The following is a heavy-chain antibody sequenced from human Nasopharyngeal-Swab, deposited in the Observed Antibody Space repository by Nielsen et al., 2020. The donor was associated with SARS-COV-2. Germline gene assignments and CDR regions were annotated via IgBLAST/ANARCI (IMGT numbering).Heavy chain of an antibody. Sequence: GGSLRLSCTAPGLTPSSYSMNWVRQAPGKGLEWVSYISSSSSTIYYADSVKGRFTISRDNAKNSLYLQMNSLRAEDTAVYYCARVDYGGNLDAFDIWGQGTMVTVSS. J-gene: IGHJ3*02. D-gene: IGHD4-23*01. CDR2: ISSSSSTI. CDR3: ARVDYGGNLDAFDI. V-gene: IGHV3-48*01. CDR1: GLTPSSYS.